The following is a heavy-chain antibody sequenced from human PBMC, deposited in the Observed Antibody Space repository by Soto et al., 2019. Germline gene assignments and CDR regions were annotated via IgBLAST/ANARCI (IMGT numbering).Heavy chain of an antibody. D-gene: IGHD6-13*01. CDR2: IIPISDTT. CDR3: ARAQVRSGSLEISYYYYDVIGV. CDR1: GGTFSSYA. J-gene: IGHJ6*04. V-gene: IGHV1-69*01. Sequence: QVQLVQSGAEVKKPGSSVKVSCKASGGTFSSYAISWVRQAPGQGLEWMGGIIPISDTTNYAQKFQGRVTIAADESTSTAYMELISLRSKDKAVYYCARAQVRSGSLEISYYYYDVIGVWGKGTTVT.